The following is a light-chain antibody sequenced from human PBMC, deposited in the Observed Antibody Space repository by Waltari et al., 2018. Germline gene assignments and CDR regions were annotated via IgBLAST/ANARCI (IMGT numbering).Light chain of an antibody. CDR1: VLAEQY. Sequence: YDLTQPLSVSVSPGQTATITCSGDVLAEQYVRWFQQKPGQAPTLILYKDTERPSGIPERFSGSSSGSTVTLTIRGALLEDEADYHCHAAADNSWFFGGGTKLTVL. J-gene: IGLJ3*02. CDR3: HAAADNSWF. CDR2: KDT. V-gene: IGLV3-27*01.